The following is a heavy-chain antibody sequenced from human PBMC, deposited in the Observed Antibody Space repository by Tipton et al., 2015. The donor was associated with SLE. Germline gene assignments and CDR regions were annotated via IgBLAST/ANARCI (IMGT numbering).Heavy chain of an antibody. D-gene: IGHD6-6*01. CDR3: AREYTSSYDAFDI. J-gene: IGHJ3*02. CDR2: IDPSDSYT. CDR1: GYSFTSYW. V-gene: IGHV5-10-1*01. Sequence: VQLMQSGAEVKKPGESLRISCKGSGYSFTSYWISWVRQMPGKGLEWMGKIDPSDSYTNYSPSFQGHVTISTDKSISTTYLQWSSLKASDTAMYYCAREYTSSYDAFDIWGQGTVVTVSS.